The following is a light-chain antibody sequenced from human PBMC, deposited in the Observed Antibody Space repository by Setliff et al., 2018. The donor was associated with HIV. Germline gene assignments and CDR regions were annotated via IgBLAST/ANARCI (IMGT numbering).Light chain of an antibody. CDR1: SSDVGGYDY. Sequence: ALTQPASVSGSVGQSITISCTGTSSDVGGYDYVSWYQQHPDKAPKLMIHDVSNRPSGVSNRFSGSKSGNTASLTISGLQAEDEADYYCSSYTSNNTPVVFGGGTKVTVL. CDR3: SSYTSNNTPVV. CDR2: DVS. J-gene: IGLJ2*01. V-gene: IGLV2-14*03.